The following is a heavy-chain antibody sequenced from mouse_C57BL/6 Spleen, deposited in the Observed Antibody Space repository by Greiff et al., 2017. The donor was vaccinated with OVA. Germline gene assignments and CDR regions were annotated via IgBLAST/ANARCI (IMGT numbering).Heavy chain of an antibody. CDR3: ARVGLTGTYSTFDY. Sequence: VQLQQPGAELVKPGASVKLSCKASGSTFTSYWMQWVKQRPGQGLEWIGEIAPSDSYTNYHQKFKGKATLTVDTSSSTAYMQLSSLTSEDSAVYYCARVGLTGTYSTFDYWGQGTTLTVSS. V-gene: IGHV1-50*01. CDR2: IAPSDSYT. J-gene: IGHJ2*01. D-gene: IGHD4-1*01. CDR1: GSTFTSYW.